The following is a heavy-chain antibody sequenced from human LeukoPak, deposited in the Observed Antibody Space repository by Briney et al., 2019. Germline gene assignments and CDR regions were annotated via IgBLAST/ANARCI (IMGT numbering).Heavy chain of an antibody. Sequence: GGSLRLSCAASGFTFDDYAMHWVRQAPGKGLEWVSLISGDGATTYYAASVKGRFTISRDNKKNFLYLQMNNLGTEDTALFYCAKDLSTVFDALNIWGRGTLVTVSS. CDR3: AKDLSTVFDALNI. D-gene: IGHD4-17*01. CDR2: ISGDGATT. J-gene: IGHJ3*02. V-gene: IGHV3-43*02. CDR1: GFTFDDYA.